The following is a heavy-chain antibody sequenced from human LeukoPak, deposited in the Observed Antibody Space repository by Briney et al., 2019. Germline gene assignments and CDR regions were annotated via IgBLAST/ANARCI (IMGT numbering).Heavy chain of an antibody. CDR1: GGSFSGYY. Sequence: SETLSLTCAVYGGSFSGYYWSWIRQPPGKGLEWIGEINHSGSTIHSPSLKSRITISVDTSRNQFSLKLSSVTAADTAVYYCARGRLTPPIYYMDVGDKGTTVTVSS. J-gene: IGHJ6*03. D-gene: IGHD3-16*01. CDR3: ARGRLTPPIYYMDV. V-gene: IGHV4-34*01. CDR2: INHSGST.